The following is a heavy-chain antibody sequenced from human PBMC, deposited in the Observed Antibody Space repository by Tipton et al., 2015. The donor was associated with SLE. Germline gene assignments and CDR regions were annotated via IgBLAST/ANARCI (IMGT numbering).Heavy chain of an antibody. CDR2: INKDGSER. CDR3: AREGRGAFDV. J-gene: IGHJ3*01. CDR1: GFTFSNFW. Sequence: SLRLSCAASGFTFSNFWRSWVRQAPGKGLEWVANINKDGSERNYVDSVKGRFTTSRDNAKNSVYLQMNSLRADDTATYFCAREGRGAFDVWGQGTEVTVSS. V-gene: IGHV3-7*01. D-gene: IGHD1-26*01.